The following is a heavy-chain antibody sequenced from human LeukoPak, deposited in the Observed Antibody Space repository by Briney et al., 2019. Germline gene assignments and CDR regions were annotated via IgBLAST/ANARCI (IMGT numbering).Heavy chain of an antibody. CDR2: IRSKANSYAT. J-gene: IGHJ6*03. CDR1: GFIFSGSA. V-gene: IGHV3-73*01. D-gene: IGHD2-2*01. Sequence: GGSLRLSCAASGFIFSGSAIHWVRQASGKGLEWVGRIRSKANSYATAYAASMKDRFTISRDDSKNTAYLAVNSLKTEDTAVYYCIASTRDYYFSYMDVWGKGTTVTISS. CDR3: IASTRDYYFSYMDV.